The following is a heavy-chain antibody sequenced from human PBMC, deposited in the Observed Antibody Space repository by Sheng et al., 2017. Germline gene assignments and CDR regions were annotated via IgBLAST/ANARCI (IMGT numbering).Heavy chain of an antibody. V-gene: IGHV1-69*04. CDR1: GGTFRSHA. CDR2: IIPLVGMG. J-gene: IGHJ4*02. D-gene: IGHD3-16*01. Sequence: QVQLVQSGAEMKKPGSSVKVSCKTSGGTFRSHAISWVRQAPGQGLERMGGIIPLVGMGNYVERFQGRVTITADKSTSTVYMELTSLRSEDTAVYYCARERGSRGTYGYYFDKWGQGTLVTVSS. CDR3: ARERGSRGTYGYYFDK.